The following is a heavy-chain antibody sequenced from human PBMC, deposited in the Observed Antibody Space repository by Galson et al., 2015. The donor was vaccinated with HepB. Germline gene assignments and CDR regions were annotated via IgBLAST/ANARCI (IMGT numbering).Heavy chain of an antibody. CDR1: GGSFSGYY. Sequence: SETLSLTCAVYGGSFSGYYWSWIRQPPGKGLEWIGEINHSGSTNYNPSLKSRVTISVDTSKNQFSLKLSSVTAADTAVYYCARERITMVRGVILGHRPYYYYGMDVWGQGTTVTVSS. CDR2: INHSGST. CDR3: ARERITMVRGVILGHRPYYYYGMDV. V-gene: IGHV4-34*01. D-gene: IGHD3-10*01. J-gene: IGHJ6*02.